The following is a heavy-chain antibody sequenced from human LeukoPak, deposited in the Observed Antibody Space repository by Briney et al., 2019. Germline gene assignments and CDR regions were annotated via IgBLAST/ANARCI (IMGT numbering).Heavy chain of an antibody. CDR3: ARVSRDSSGYYYYYYYMDV. V-gene: IGHV4-34*01. D-gene: IGHD3-22*01. J-gene: IGHJ6*03. CDR1: GGSFSGYY. CDR2: TNNSGST. Sequence: SETLSLTCAVYGGSFSGYYWSRLAKPPGKGLKGLGKTNNSGSTNYNPALKSRVTISVDTSKNQFSLKLSSVTAADTAVYYCARVSRDSSGYYYYYYYMDVWGKGTTVTVSS.